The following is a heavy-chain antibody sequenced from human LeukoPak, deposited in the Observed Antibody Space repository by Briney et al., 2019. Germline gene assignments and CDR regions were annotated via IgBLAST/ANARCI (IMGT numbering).Heavy chain of an antibody. CDR3: ARVPDLGSCSGGGSCYRLDY. CDR1: GYTSRSND. D-gene: IGHD2-15*01. J-gene: IGHJ4*02. Sequence: ASVKVSCKASGYTSRSNDINGVRQAPGQGLEWMGWMNPNSGNTGYAQKFQGRVTITRDTSISTAYLQLSSLRSEDTAVYYCARVPDLGSCSGGGSCYRLDYWGQGTLVAVSS. V-gene: IGHV1-8*03. CDR2: MNPNSGNT.